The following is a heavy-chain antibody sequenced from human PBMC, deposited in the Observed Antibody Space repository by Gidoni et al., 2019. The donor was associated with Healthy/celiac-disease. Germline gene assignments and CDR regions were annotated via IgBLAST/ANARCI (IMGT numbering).Heavy chain of an antibody. CDR2: IRSKAYGGTT. CDR1: GFTFGYYA. Sequence: EVQLVESGGGLVKPGRSLRLSCTASGFTFGYYAMSWFRQAPGKGLEVVGFIRSKAYGGTTEYAASVKGRFNISRDDSKSIAYLQMNSLKTEDTAVYYCTNNYYGSGSYYNIGYWGQGTLVTVSS. CDR3: TNNYYGSGSYYNIGY. V-gene: IGHV3-49*05. D-gene: IGHD3-10*01. J-gene: IGHJ4*02.